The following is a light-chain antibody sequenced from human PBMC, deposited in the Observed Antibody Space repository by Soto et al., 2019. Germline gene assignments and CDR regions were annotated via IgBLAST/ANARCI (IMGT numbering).Light chain of an antibody. CDR1: QSVNNY. V-gene: IGKV3-11*01. Sequence: IVLTQSPATLSLSPGERATLSRRASQSVNNYVAWYQHKPGQSPRLLIDDTTTRATAIPARFSGSGSGTDFTLTINSLEPEDFAVYYCQHRGNVGQGTRLEIK. J-gene: IGKJ5*01. CDR3: QHRGN. CDR2: DTT.